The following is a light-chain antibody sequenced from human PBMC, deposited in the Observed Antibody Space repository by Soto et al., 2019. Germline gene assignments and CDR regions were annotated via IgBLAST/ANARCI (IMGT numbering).Light chain of an antibody. CDR1: SGHSNYA. J-gene: IGLJ2*01. CDR2: LNRDGSH. CDR3: QTWGTGIVI. Sequence: QLVLTQSPSASASLGASVKLTCTLSSGHSNYAIAWHQQQPEKGPWYLMKLNRDGSHSKGDGIPNRFSGSSSGAERYLTISSLQSEDEADYYCQTWGTGIVIFGGGTKVTV. V-gene: IGLV4-69*01.